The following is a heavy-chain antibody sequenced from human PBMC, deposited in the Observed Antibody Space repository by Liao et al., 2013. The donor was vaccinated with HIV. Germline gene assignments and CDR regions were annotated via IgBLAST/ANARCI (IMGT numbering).Heavy chain of an antibody. D-gene: IGHD4-17*01. J-gene: IGHJ1*01. CDR1: SGSVSSYY. CDR3: ARSTVTTRGEYFQH. V-gene: IGHV4-4*07. Sequence: QLQLQESGPGLVKPSETLSLTCTVSSGSVSSYYWAWIRQPAGKGLEWIGRVYTRGGADYNPTLKSRVTMSVDTSKNQFSLKLSSMTAADTAVYYCARSTVTTRGEYFQHWGQGTLVTVSS. CDR2: VYTRGGA.